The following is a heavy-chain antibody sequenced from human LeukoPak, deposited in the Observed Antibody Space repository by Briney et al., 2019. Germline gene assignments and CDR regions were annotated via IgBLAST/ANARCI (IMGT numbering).Heavy chain of an antibody. D-gene: IGHD2-15*01. J-gene: IGHJ4*02. CDR1: GFTVSSNY. Sequence: GGSLRLSCAASGFTVSSNYMSWVRQAPGKGLEYVSGISSNGGTTFYANSVKGGFTISRDNSKNMLFLQMGSLRAEDMAVYYCARDGVATNDYWGQGTLVTVSS. V-gene: IGHV3-64*01. CDR2: ISSNGGTT. CDR3: ARDGVATNDY.